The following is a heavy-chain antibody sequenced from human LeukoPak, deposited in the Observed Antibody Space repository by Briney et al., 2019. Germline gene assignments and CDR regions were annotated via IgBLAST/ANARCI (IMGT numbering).Heavy chain of an antibody. J-gene: IGHJ4*02. CDR2: ISGSGGST. CDR3: ARDVPIVGATN. D-gene: IGHD1-26*01. Sequence: GGSLRLSCAASGFTFSSYAMSWVRQAPGKGLEWVSAISGSGGSTYYADSVKGRFTISRDNAKNSLYLQMNSLRAEDTAVYYCARDVPIVGATNWGQGTLVAVSS. V-gene: IGHV3-23*01. CDR1: GFTFSSYA.